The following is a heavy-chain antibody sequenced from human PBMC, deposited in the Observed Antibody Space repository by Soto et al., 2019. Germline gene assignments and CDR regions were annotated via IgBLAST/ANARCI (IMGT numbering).Heavy chain of an antibody. CDR1: GFTFSIYW. CDR2: MNMDGSRT. D-gene: IGHD2-21*01. V-gene: IGHV3-74*01. Sequence: EVQLVESGGGLVQPGGSLRLSCAASGFTFSIYWMHWVRQAPGKGLVWVSRMNMDGSRTSYADFAKGRFTISRDDAKSTVYLQMSNLRAEDTAVYYCVRGDGDRYDGHGYLGRHWGQGPVVTVSS. CDR3: VRGDGDRYDGHGYLGRH. J-gene: IGHJ4*02.